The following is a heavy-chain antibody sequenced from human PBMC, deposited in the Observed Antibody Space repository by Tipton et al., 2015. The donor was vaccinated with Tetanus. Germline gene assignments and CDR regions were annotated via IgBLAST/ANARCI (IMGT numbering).Heavy chain of an antibody. J-gene: IGHJ4*02. V-gene: IGHV3-7*01. D-gene: IGHD3-16*02. Sequence: SLRLSCAASGFTFNTYWMTWVRQVPGKGLEWVANIKQDGGEKYCVDSVKGRFTISRDNARNSLCLQMNSLRAEDTAVYYCARDYPDFDYWGQGTLVTVSS. CDR2: IKQDGGEK. CDR1: GFTFNTYW. CDR3: ARDYPDFDY.